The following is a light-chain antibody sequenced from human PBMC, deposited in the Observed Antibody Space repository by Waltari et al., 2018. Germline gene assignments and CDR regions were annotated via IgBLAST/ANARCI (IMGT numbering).Light chain of an antibody. CDR3: QHYLRLPVT. J-gene: IGKJ1*01. Sequence: EIVLTQSPGTLSFSLGESATLSCRASQSISRALTRYQQKPGQAPRLLIYGASTRAPGIPDRFSGSGSGTDFSLTISRLEPDDFAVYYCQHYLRLPVTFGQGTTVEI. CDR1: QSISRA. CDR2: GAS. V-gene: IGKV3-20*01.